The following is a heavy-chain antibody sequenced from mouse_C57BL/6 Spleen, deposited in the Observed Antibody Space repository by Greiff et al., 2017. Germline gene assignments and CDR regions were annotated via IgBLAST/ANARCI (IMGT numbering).Heavy chain of an antibody. CDR1: GYTFTSYD. CDR2: IYPRDGST. Sequence: VQLQESGPELVKPGASVKLSCKASGYTFTSYDINWVKQRTGQGLEWIGWIYPRDGSTKYNAKFKGKATLTVDTSSSTAYLELHSLTSEDSAVYFGVGGNYFYALDYWGQGTSVTVSS. CDR3: VGGNYFYALDY. D-gene: IGHD2-1*01. J-gene: IGHJ4*01. V-gene: IGHV1-85*01.